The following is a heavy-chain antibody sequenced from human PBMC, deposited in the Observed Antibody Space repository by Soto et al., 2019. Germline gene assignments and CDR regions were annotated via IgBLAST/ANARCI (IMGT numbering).Heavy chain of an antibody. J-gene: IGHJ4*02. V-gene: IGHV4-4*02. D-gene: IGHD2-15*01. CDR3: ARGGGYDSFDF. Sequence: SETLSLTCAASGDSINSSHWWNWVRQPPGKGLEWIGPISHSGSTNYNPSLTSRVTISVDKSKNHFSLKLTSVTAADKAVYYCARGGGYDSFDFWGQGIQVTVSS. CDR2: ISHSGST. CDR1: GDSINSSHW.